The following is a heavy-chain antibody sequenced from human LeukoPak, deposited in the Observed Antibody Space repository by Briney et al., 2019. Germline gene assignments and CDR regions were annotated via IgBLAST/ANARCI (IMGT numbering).Heavy chain of an antibody. J-gene: IGHJ4*02. CDR2: ISSSGSTI. Sequence: PGGSLRLSCAASGFTFSDYYMSWIRQAPGKGLEWVSYISSSGSTIYYADSVKGRFTISRDNAKNSLYLQMNSLRAEDTAVYHCARDHSSSWSPNYYFDYWGQGTLVTVSS. CDR1: GFTFSDYY. V-gene: IGHV3-11*01. CDR3: ARDHSSSWSPNYYFDY. D-gene: IGHD6-13*01.